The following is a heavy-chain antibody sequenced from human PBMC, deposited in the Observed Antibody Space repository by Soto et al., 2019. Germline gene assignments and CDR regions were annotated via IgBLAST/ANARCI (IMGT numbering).Heavy chain of an antibody. CDR1: GGSFSGYY. Sequence: NPSETLSLTCAVYGGSFSGYYWSWIRQPPGKGLEWIGEINHSGSTNYNPSLKSRVTISVDTSKNQFSLKLSSVTAADTAVYYCATSHGWLRYHLDDRGQGTLVTVSS. CDR2: INHSGST. V-gene: IGHV4-34*01. D-gene: IGHD5-12*01. J-gene: IGHJ4*02. CDR3: ATSHGWLRYHLDD.